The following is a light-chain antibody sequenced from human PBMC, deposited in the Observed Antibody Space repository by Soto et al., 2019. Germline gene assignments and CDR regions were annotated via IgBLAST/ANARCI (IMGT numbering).Light chain of an antibody. V-gene: IGKV3-15*01. CDR3: QPYNNWPLT. CDR2: DTS. J-gene: IGKJ4*01. CDR1: QSLSNK. Sequence: EIVLTQSPATLSLSPGERASLSCRASQSLSNKLAWYQQKPGQAPRLLIYDTSTRATGVPTRFSGSRSGAEFTLTINSLQSEDFAVYYCQPYNNWPLTFGGGTKVDIK.